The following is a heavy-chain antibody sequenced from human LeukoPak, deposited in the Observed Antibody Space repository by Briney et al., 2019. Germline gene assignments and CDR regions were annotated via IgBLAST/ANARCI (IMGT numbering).Heavy chain of an antibody. CDR2: IKRDGSEK. CDR3: ARGGEFYYGSGSMYNWFDP. Sequence: GGSLRLSCAASGFTFSSYWMSWVRQAPGKGLEWVANIKRDGSEKYYVDSVKGRFTISRDNAKNSLYLQMNSLRAEDTAVYYCARGGEFYYGSGSMYNWFDPWGQGTLVTVSS. D-gene: IGHD3-10*01. J-gene: IGHJ5*02. CDR1: GFTFSSYW. V-gene: IGHV3-7*01.